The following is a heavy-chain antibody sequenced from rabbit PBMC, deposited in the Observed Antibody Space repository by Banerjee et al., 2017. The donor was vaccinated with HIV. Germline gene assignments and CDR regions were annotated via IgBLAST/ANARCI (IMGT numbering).Heavy chain of an antibody. Sequence: HLVESGGGLVTLGGSLKLSCKASGFDFSSYYMSWVRQAPGKGLEWIGIIYGGSGSTDYASWVNGRFTISSDNAQNTVDLQMNSLTAADTATYFCASYYSDGYAGDAYATGGYYFNLWGQGTLVTVS. CDR2: IYGGSGST. J-gene: IGHJ4*01. CDR3: ASYYSDGYAGDAYATGGYYFNL. D-gene: IGHD6-1*01. CDR1: GFDFSSYY. V-gene: IGHV1S7*01.